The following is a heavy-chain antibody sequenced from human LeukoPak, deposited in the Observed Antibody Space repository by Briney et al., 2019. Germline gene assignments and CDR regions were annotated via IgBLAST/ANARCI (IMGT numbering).Heavy chain of an antibody. J-gene: IGHJ4*02. V-gene: IGHV1-2*02. CDR1: GYTFTGYY. CDR3: ARDLTADYGDYAAYY. Sequence: ASVKVSCKASGYTFTGYYMHWVRWAPGQGLEWMGWINPNSGGTNYAQKFQGRVTMTRDTSISTAYMELSRLRSDDTAVYYCARDLTADYGDYAAYYWGQGTLVTVSS. CDR2: INPNSGGT. D-gene: IGHD4-17*01.